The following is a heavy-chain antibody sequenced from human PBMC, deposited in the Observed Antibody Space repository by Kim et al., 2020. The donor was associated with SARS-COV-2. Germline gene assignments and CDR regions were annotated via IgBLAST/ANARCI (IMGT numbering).Heavy chain of an antibody. J-gene: IGHJ4*02. CDR2: ISYDGSNK. CDR1: GFTFSSYA. D-gene: IGHD3-22*01. V-gene: IGHV3-30-3*01. Sequence: GGSLRLSCAASGFTFSSYAMHWVRQAPGKGLEWVAVISYDGSNKYYADSVKGRFTISRDNSKNTLYLQMNSLRAEDTAVYYCASRDWGSGYLVVDYWGQGTLVTVSS. CDR3: ASRDWGSGYLVVDY.